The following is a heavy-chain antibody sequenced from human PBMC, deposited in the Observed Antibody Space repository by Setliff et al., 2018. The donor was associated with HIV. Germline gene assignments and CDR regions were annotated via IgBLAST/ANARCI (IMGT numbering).Heavy chain of an antibody. CDR3: ARRRGQKATGWYYFDF. J-gene: IGHJ4*02. V-gene: IGHV4-39*01. CDR2: TYHSGNT. CDR1: GGPITSNTYF. Sequence: PSETLSLTCSVSGGPITSNTYFWDWIRQAPGKGLEWIGSTYHSGNTYYNPSLKSRVSISVDTSKRQFSLKLTSVTAGDSALYYCARRRGQKATGWYYFDFWGQGALVTVPQ. D-gene: IGHD6-19*01.